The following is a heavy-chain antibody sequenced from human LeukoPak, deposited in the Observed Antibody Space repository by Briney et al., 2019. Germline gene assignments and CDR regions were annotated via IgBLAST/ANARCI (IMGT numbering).Heavy chain of an antibody. CDR2: IKQDGSEK. V-gene: IGHV3-7*01. J-gene: IGHJ3*02. CDR3: AREVDGPSTRHAFDI. Sequence: GGSLRLSCAASGFTFSTYWMSWVRQAPGKGLEWVANIKQDGSEKYSVDSVRGRFTISRDNAKNSLYLQMNSLRDEDTAVYYCAREVDGPSTRHAFDIWGPGTMVTVSS. CDR1: GFTFSTYW. D-gene: IGHD2-2*01.